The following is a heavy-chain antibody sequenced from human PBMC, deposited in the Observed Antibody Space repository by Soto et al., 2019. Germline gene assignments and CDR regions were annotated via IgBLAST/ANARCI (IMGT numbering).Heavy chain of an antibody. J-gene: IGHJ3*02. D-gene: IGHD1-26*01. Sequence: ASVKVSCKASGYTFTSYGISWVRQAPGQGLEWMGWISAYNGNTNYAQKLQGRVTMTTDTSTSTAYMELRSLRSDDTAAYYCAREWWEKNAFDIWGKGTMVTVSS. CDR1: GYTFTSYG. V-gene: IGHV1-18*01. CDR2: ISAYNGNT. CDR3: AREWWEKNAFDI.